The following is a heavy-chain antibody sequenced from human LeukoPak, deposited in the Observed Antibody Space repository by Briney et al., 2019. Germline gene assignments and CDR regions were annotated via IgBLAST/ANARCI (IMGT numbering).Heavy chain of an antibody. D-gene: IGHD6-19*01. V-gene: IGHV3-21*01. CDR1: GFTFSSYS. CDR2: ISSSSTYI. Sequence: GGSLRLSCAASGFTFSSYSMNWFRQAPGKGLEWVSSISSSSTYIFYADSVKGRFTISRDNAKNSLYLQMNSLRAEDTAVYYCARDGTRWASGPPDVWGKGTTVTVSS. CDR3: ARDGTRWASGPPDV. J-gene: IGHJ6*04.